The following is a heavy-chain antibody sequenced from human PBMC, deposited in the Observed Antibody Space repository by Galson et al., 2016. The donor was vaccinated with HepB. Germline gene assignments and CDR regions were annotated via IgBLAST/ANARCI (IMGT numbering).Heavy chain of an antibody. CDR3: TKCMSTVTTECLNFDY. J-gene: IGHJ4*02. CDR1: GFTFSTYI. V-gene: IGHV3-23*01. D-gene: IGHD4-11*01. CDR2: MSGGGEST. Sequence: LRLSCAGSGFTFSTYIMSWVRQTPGKGLEWVSGMSGGGESTYYGDSVKGRFTISRNNYKNTVYLQMNSLRAEDTAVYYCTKCMSTVTTECLNFDYWGQGTLVTVSS.